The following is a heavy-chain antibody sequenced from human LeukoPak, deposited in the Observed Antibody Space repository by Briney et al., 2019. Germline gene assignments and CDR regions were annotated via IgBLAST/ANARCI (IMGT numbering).Heavy chain of an antibody. Sequence: ASVKLSCKASGGTFSSYAISWVRQAPGQGLEWMGRIIPILGIANYAQKFQGRVTITADKSTSTAYMELSSLRSEDTAVYYCARTTTEYYYYGMDVWGQGTTVTVSS. V-gene: IGHV1-69*04. J-gene: IGHJ6*02. D-gene: IGHD4-11*01. CDR1: GGTFSSYA. CDR3: ARTTTEYYYYGMDV. CDR2: IIPILGIA.